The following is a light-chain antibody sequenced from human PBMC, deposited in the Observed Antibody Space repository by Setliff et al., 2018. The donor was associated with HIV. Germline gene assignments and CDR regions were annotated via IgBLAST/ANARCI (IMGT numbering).Light chain of an antibody. Sequence: QSVLTQPASVSGSPGQSITTACTGTSSDIGTYNLVSWYQQYPGKAPKVMIYEVSKRPSGVSNRFSGSKSGNTASLTISGLQAEDEADYYCCSYSGRTSFVFGTGTKV. V-gene: IGLV2-23*02. CDR1: SSDIGTYNL. CDR3: CSYSGRTSFV. J-gene: IGLJ1*01. CDR2: EVS.